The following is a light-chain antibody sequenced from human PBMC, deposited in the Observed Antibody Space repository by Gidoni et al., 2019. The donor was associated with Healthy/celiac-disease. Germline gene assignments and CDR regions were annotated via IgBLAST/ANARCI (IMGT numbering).Light chain of an antibody. Sequence: IQLTQSPSSLSASVGDRVTITCRASQGISSYLAWYQQKPGKAPKLLIYAASTWQSGVPSRFSGSGSGTDFTLTISSLQPEDFATYYCQQLNHLLTFXGXTKVEIK. CDR2: AAS. CDR3: QQLNHLLT. J-gene: IGKJ4*01. CDR1: QGISSY. V-gene: IGKV1-9*01.